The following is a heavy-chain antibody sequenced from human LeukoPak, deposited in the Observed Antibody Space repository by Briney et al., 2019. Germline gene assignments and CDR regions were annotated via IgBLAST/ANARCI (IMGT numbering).Heavy chain of an antibody. CDR3: ARLSGYDPNWFDP. J-gene: IGHJ5*02. CDR2: INHSGTT. V-gene: IGHV4-34*01. CDR1: GGSFSGSY. D-gene: IGHD5-12*01. Sequence: SETLSLTCAVYGGSFSGSYWSWIRQPPGKGLEWIGEINHSGTTNYNPSLKSRVTISVDTSKKQFSLKLSAATAADTAVYYCARLSGYDPNWFDPWGQGTLVTVSS.